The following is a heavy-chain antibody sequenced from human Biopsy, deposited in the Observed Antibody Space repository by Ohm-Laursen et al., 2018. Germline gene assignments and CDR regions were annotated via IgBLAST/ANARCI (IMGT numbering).Heavy chain of an antibody. CDR1: GYTFISYD. J-gene: IGHJ4*03. D-gene: IGHD3-16*01. V-gene: IGHV1-8*01. CDR3: ARDMRASVEGVVLKQWGHLDL. CDR2: MNPNSGKT. Sequence: ASVKVSCKASGYTFISYDIDWVRQATGQGLEWMGWMNPNSGKTGYAQKFQGRVTMTTNTSVNTAYMELSSLTFEDTAVYYCARDMRASVEGVVLKQWGHLDLWGQGTRISVS.